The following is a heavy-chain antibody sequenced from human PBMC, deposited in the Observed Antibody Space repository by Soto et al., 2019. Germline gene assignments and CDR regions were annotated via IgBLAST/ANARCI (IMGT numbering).Heavy chain of an antibody. CDR2: ISAYNGNT. D-gene: IGHD5-12*01. CDR1: GYTFTSYG. CDR3: AREGRVATIDYYYYYMDV. J-gene: IGHJ6*03. Sequence: ASVKVSCKASGYTFTSYGISWVRQAPGQGLEWMGWISAYNGNTNYAQKLQGRVTMTTDTSTSTAYMELRSLRSDDTAVYYCAREGRVATIDYYYYYMDVWGKGTKVTVSS. V-gene: IGHV1-18*01.